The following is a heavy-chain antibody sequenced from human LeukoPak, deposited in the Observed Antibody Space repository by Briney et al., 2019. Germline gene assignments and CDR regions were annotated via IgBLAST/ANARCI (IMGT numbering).Heavy chain of an antibody. CDR3: ARETTDEGFIAVAFDY. CDR2: INTNTGNP. CDR1: GGTFTSYA. D-gene: IGHD6-19*01. Sequence: ASVKVSCKASGGTFTSYAMNWVRQAPGQGLEWMGWINTNTGNPTYAQGFTGRFVFSLDTSVSTAYLQISSLKAEDTAVYYCARETTDEGFIAVAFDYWGQGTLVTVSS. J-gene: IGHJ4*02. V-gene: IGHV7-4-1*02.